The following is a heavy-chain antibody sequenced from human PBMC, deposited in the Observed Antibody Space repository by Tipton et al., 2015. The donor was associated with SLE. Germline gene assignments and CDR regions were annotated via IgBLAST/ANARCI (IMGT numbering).Heavy chain of an antibody. CDR2: INYSGST. CDR1: GFSISSGYY. CDR3: ARGVAYYFDSGAFDV. D-gene: IGHD3-22*01. Sequence: TLSLTCAVSGFSISSGYYWGWIRQPPGKGLEWIGEINYSGSTNYNPSLKSRVTISIGTSKNQLSLELSSVTAADTAVYYCARGVAYYFDSGAFDVWGQGTMVTVSS. J-gene: IGHJ3*01. V-gene: IGHV4-34*01.